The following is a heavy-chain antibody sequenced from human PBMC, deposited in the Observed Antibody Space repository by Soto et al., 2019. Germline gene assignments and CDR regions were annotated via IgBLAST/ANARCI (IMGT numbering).Heavy chain of an antibody. D-gene: IGHD3-22*01. J-gene: IGHJ4*02. V-gene: IGHV1-69*13. Sequence: SVKVSCKASGGTFSSYAISWVRQAPGQGLEWMGGIIPIFGTANYAQKFQGRVTITADESTSTAYMELSSLRSEDTAVYYCARDHPYDSSGYYHYWGQGTLVTVSS. CDR3: ARDHPYDSSGYYHY. CDR1: GGTFSSYA. CDR2: IIPIFGTA.